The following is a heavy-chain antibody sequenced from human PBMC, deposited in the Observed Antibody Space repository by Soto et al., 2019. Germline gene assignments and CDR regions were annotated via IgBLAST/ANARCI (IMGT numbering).Heavy chain of an antibody. D-gene: IGHD1-7*01. CDR2: ISYDGSNK. V-gene: IGHV3-30*03. J-gene: IGHJ4*02. CDR3: ARSALTGTTARFDY. CDR1: GFTFSSYG. Sequence: GGSLRLSCAASGFTFSSYGMHWVRQAPGKGLEWVAVISYDGSNKYYADSVKGRFTISRDNSKNTLYLQMNSLRAEDTAVYYCARSALTGTTARFDYWGQGTLVTVSS.